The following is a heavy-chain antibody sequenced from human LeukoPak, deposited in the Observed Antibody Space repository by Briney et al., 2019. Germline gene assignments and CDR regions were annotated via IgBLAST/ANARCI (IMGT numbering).Heavy chain of an antibody. CDR2: IYYSGST. V-gene: IGHV4-59*01. D-gene: IGHD3-10*01. J-gene: IGHJ4*02. CDR3: ARGSMVRGLDY. Sequence: PSETLSLTCTVSGGSISSYYWSWIRQPPGKGLEWIGYIYYSGSTNYNPSLKSRVTISVDASKNQFSLKLSSVTAADTAVYYCARGSMVRGLDYWGQGTLVTVSS. CDR1: GGSISSYY.